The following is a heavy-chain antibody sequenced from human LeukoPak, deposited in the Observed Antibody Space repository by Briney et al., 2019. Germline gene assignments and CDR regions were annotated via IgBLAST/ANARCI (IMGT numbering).Heavy chain of an antibody. Sequence: PGGSLRLSCAASGFTFNSYGMHWVRQAPGKGLGWVAVIWYDGSNKYYADSVKGRFTISRDNSKNTLYLQMNSLRAEDTAVYYCAKDPDILTGYYSPGYMDVWGKGTTVTVSS. CDR2: IWYDGSNK. CDR3: AKDPDILTGYYSPGYMDV. D-gene: IGHD3-9*01. CDR1: GFTFNSYG. V-gene: IGHV3-33*06. J-gene: IGHJ6*03.